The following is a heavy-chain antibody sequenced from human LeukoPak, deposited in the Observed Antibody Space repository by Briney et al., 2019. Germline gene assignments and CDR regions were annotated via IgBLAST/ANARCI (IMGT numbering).Heavy chain of an antibody. J-gene: IGHJ6*02. V-gene: IGHV3-48*03. CDR3: ARERSWYYDSSGYRRRYYYYGMDV. Sequence: GGSLRLSCAASGFTFSSYEMNWVRQAPGKGLEWVSYISSSGSTIYYADSVKGRFTISRNNAKNSAYLQMNSLRAEDTAVYYCARERSWYYDSSGYRRRYYYYGMDVWGQGTTVTVSS. D-gene: IGHD3-22*01. CDR1: GFTFSSYE. CDR2: ISSSGSTI.